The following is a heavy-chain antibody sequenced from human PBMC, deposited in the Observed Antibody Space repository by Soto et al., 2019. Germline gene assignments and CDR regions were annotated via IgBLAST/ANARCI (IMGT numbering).Heavy chain of an antibody. J-gene: IGHJ6*02. D-gene: IGHD6-13*01. V-gene: IGHV1-46*01. CDR1: AYTFTTYY. CDR3: ASPHSSSGYYGMDV. Sequence: ALVKVSCTPSAYTFTTYYMHWVPQAPGQGLEWMGIINPSGGSTSYAQKFQGRVTMTRDTSTSTVYMELSSLRSEDTAVYYCASPHSSSGYYGMDVWGQGTTVTVSS. CDR2: INPSGGST.